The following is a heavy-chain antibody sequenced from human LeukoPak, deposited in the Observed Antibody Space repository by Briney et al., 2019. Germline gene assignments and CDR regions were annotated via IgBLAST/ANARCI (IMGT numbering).Heavy chain of an antibody. CDR1: GGSISSGGYS. J-gene: IGHJ4*02. V-gene: IGHV4-30-2*01. CDR3: ARGSWYSGSYYAHYYFDY. Sequence: SETLSLTCAVSGGSISSGGYSWSWIRQPPGKGLEWIGYIYHSGSAYYNPSLKSRVTISVDRSKNQFSLKLSSVTAADTAVYYCARGSWYSGSYYAHYYFDYWGQGTLVTVSS. CDR2: IYHSGSA. D-gene: IGHD1-26*01.